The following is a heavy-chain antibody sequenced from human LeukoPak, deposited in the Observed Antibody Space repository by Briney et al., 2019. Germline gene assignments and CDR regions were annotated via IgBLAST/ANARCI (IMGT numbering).Heavy chain of an antibody. Sequence: SETLSLTCTVSGGSISSSSYYWGWIRQPPGKGLEWIGSNYYSGSTYYNPSLKSRVTISVDTPKNQFSLKLSSVTAADTAVYYCARREAVAGLPFDYWGQGTLVTVSS. D-gene: IGHD6-19*01. CDR3: ARREAVAGLPFDY. J-gene: IGHJ4*02. CDR1: GGSISSSSYY. CDR2: NYYSGST. V-gene: IGHV4-39*01.